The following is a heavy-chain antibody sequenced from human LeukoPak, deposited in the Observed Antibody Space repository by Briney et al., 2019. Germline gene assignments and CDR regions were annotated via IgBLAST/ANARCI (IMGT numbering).Heavy chain of an antibody. CDR3: ARDPVSPYFDY. CDR2: IWYDGNNK. D-gene: IGHD5/OR15-5a*01. CDR1: GFTFSSYG. V-gene: IGHV3-33*01. J-gene: IGHJ4*02. Sequence: GGSLRLSCAASGFTFSSYGMHWVRQAPGKGLEWVAVIWYDGNNKYYADSVKGRFTISRDNSKNTLYLEKNSLRAEDTAVYYCARDPVSPYFDYWGQGTLVTVSS.